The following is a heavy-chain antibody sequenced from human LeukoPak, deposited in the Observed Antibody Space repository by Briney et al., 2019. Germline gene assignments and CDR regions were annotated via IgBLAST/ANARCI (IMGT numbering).Heavy chain of an antibody. CDR1: GFTVSSNY. CDR3: ARVPTTYGMDV. Sequence: GGSLRLSCAASGFTVSSNYMSWVRQAPGKGLEWVSVIYSGGSTYYADSVKGRFTISRDNSKNTLYLQMNSLRAEDTAVYYCARVPTTYGMDVWGQGTTVAVSS. V-gene: IGHV3-66*01. D-gene: IGHD4-11*01. CDR2: IYSGGST. J-gene: IGHJ6*02.